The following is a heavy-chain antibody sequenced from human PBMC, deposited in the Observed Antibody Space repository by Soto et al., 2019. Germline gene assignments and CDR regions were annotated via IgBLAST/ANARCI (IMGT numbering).Heavy chain of an antibody. CDR2: FSLSGTT. CDR3: ARGMTPNGAPDWYYFDS. D-gene: IGHD2-8*01. CDR1: GASIAGSSY. Sequence: SETLSLTCSVSGASIAGSSYWSWIRQPAGKGLEWIGRFSLSGTTNYSPSLRSRVTMSADVSKNQFSLRLTSVTAADTALYYCARGMTPNGAPDWYYFDSWGQGTLGTVSS. J-gene: IGHJ4*02. V-gene: IGHV4-4*07.